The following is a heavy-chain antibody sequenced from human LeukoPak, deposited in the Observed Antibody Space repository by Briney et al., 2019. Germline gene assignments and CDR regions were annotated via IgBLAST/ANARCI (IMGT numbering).Heavy chain of an antibody. Sequence: GGSLRLSCAASGFTFSNAWMNWVRQAPGKGLEWVGHIRSKADGGTTDYAAPVKGRFTISRDHSKNTLYLQMNSLKTEDTALYSCTTDQFLRSPTSYGMDVWGQGTTVTVSS. CDR2: IRSKADGGTT. J-gene: IGHJ6*02. V-gene: IGHV3-15*07. CDR1: GFTFSNAW. CDR3: TTDQFLRSPTSYGMDV. D-gene: IGHD5-12*01.